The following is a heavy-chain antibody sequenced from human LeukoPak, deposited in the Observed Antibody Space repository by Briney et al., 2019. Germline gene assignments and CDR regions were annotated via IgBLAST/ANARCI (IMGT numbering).Heavy chain of an antibody. CDR2: ISPSGGST. D-gene: IGHD2-21*02. Sequence: ASVKVSCKAFGYTFTSNYMHWVRQAPGQGPEWMGVISPSGGSTTYAQKFQGRVTLTRDMSTSTDYLELSSLRSEDTAVYYCAREGVYCGGDCYSGSDYWGQGTRVTVSS. CDR1: GYTFTSNY. J-gene: IGHJ4*02. V-gene: IGHV1-46*01. CDR3: AREGVYCGGDCYSGSDY.